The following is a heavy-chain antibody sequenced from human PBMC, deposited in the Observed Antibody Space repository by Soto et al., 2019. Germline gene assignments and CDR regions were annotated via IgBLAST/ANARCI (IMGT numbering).Heavy chain of an antibody. Sequence: ASVKVSCKASGYTFTSYGISWVRQAPGQGLEWMGWISAYNGNTNYAQKLQGRVTMTTDTSTSTAYMELRSLRSDDTAVYYCARGRTYYYDSSGPDFDYWGQGTLVTVSS. CDR1: GYTFTSYG. J-gene: IGHJ4*02. D-gene: IGHD3-22*01. CDR3: ARGRTYYYDSSGPDFDY. CDR2: ISAYNGNT. V-gene: IGHV1-18*01.